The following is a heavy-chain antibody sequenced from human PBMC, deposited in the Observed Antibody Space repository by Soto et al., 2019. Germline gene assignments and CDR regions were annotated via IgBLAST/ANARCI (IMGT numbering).Heavy chain of an antibody. D-gene: IGHD5-12*01. CDR1: NGSISHYY. V-gene: IGHV4-59*01. Sequence: QVQLQESGPGLVRPSEALSLTCTVSNGSISHYYWSWIRQSPGKGLEWIAYIYDSGITNYNPSLTSRDTICVDTSKNQFSLKLSSATAATTAKYSCAVGYRHHFDYWGQGILVTVSS. J-gene: IGHJ4*02. CDR2: IYDSGIT. CDR3: AVGYRHHFDY.